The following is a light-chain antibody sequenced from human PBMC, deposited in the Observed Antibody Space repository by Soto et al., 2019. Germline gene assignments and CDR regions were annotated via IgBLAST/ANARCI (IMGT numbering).Light chain of an antibody. CDR3: HPYKTYPVI. CDR2: MAS. V-gene: IGKV1-5*03. Sequence: DTQMTQSPSTLSASVGDRVTITCRASQSISSSLAWYQQKPGRAPQLLMYMASTLESGVPSRFGSSGSGTEFLLTISSLQPDDFATYYCHPYKTYPVIFGLGTKVDIK. CDR1: QSISSS. J-gene: IGKJ3*01.